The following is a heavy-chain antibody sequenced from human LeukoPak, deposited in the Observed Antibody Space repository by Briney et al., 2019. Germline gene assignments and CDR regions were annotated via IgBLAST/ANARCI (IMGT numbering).Heavy chain of an antibody. V-gene: IGHV4-4*02. CDR2: INHSGST. J-gene: IGHJ4*02. CDR1: GGSISSSNW. Sequence: PSETLSLTCAVSGGSISSSNWWSWVRQPPGKGLEWIGEINHSGSTNYNPSLKSRVTISVDTSKNQFSLKLSSVTAADTAVYYCARPSTWGNYYNYWGQGTLVTVSS. CDR3: ARPSTWGNYYNY. D-gene: IGHD4-11*01.